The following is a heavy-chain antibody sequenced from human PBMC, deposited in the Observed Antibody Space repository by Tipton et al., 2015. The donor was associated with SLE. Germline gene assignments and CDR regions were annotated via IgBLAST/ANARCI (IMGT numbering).Heavy chain of an antibody. D-gene: IGHD3-3*01. CDR3: ARSRGDDFWSGYSFDY. J-gene: IGHJ4*02. CDR2: ISSSSSTI. V-gene: IGHV3-48*01. CDR1: GFTFISYS. Sequence: SLRLSCAASGFTFISYSMNWVRQAPGKGLEWVSYISSSSSTIYYADSVKGRFTISRDNAKNSLYLQMNSLRAEDTAVYYCARSRGDDFWSGYSFDYWGQGTLVTVSS.